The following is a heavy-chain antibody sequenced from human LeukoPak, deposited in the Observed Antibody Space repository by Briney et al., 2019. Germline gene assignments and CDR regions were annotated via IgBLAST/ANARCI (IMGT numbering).Heavy chain of an antibody. CDR1: GFTVSSNY. CDR3: ASGFAQYYDILTGYYTPRY. Sequence: GGSLRLSCAASGFTVSSNYMSWVRQAPGKGLEWVSVIYSGGSTYYADSVKGRFTISRDNSKNTLYLQMNSLRAEDTAVYYCASGFAQYYDILTGYYTPRYWGQGTLVTVSS. D-gene: IGHD3-9*01. J-gene: IGHJ4*02. CDR2: IYSGGST. V-gene: IGHV3-53*01.